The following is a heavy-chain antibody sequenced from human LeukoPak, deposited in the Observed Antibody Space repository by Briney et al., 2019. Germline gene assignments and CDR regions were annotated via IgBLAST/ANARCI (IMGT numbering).Heavy chain of an antibody. CDR2: IWYDGSKK. D-gene: IGHD5-18*01. CDR3: ARDLLGYSYDAYYFDF. CDR1: GFTLRNYA. J-gene: IGHJ4*02. Sequence: GGSLRLSCTASGFTLRNYAMSWVRQAPGKGLEWVAVIWYDGSKKYHADSVKGRFTISRDNSKNTLYLQMNSLRAEDTAVYYCARDLLGYSYDAYYFDFWGQGTLVTVSS. V-gene: IGHV3-33*08.